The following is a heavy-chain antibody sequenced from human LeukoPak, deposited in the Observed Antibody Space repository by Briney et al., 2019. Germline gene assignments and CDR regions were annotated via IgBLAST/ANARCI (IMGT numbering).Heavy chain of an antibody. CDR1: GFTFSICW. D-gene: IGHD6-13*01. Sequence: GSLRLSCAASGFTFSICWMHWVRQAPGKGLVWVARMNADGSTTSYADSVKGRFTISRDNAKNTLYLQMNSLRAEDTAVYYCVREVYSSSDWYFDRWGRGTLVTVSS. J-gene: IGHJ2*01. CDR3: VREVYSSSDWYFDR. CDR2: MNADGSTT. V-gene: IGHV3-74*01.